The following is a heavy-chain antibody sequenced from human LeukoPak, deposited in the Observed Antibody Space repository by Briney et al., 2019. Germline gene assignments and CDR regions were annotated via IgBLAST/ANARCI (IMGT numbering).Heavy chain of an antibody. J-gene: IGHJ3*02. D-gene: IGHD5-18*01. CDR2: IRSKANSYAT. Sequence: GGSPRLSCAASGFTFSGSAMHWVRQASGKGLEWVGRIRSKANSYATAYAASVKGRFTISRDDSKNTAYLQMNSLKTEDTAVYYCTRPRLQQDAFDIWGQGTMVTVSS. CDR3: TRPRLQQDAFDI. V-gene: IGHV3-73*01. CDR1: GFTFSGSA.